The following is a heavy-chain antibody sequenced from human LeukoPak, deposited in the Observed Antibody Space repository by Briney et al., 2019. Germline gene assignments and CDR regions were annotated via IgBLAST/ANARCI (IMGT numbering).Heavy chain of an antibody. Sequence: PSETLSLTCTVSGGSISSGSYYWSWIRQPAGKGLEWIGRIYTSGSTNYNPSLKSRVTISVDTSKNQFSLKLSSVTAADTAVYYCARFGYGSGSYYKPTLYYYYMDVWGKGTTVTISS. CDR2: IYTSGST. CDR1: GGSISSGSYY. V-gene: IGHV4-61*02. CDR3: ARFGYGSGSYYKPTLYYYYMDV. D-gene: IGHD3-10*01. J-gene: IGHJ6*03.